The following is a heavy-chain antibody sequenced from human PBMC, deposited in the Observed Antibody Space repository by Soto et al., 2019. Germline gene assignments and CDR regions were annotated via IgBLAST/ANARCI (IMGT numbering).Heavy chain of an antibody. D-gene: IGHD2-15*01. V-gene: IGHV4-31*03. CDR3: SRGIVVVVSAKVEFDY. CDR2: IYYSGST. Sequence: QVQLQESGPGLVKPSQTLSLTCTVSGGSISSGGYYWSWIRQHPGKGLEWIGYIYYSGSTYYNPFLESRFTISENTSKNQFSLMLSSVTDADTDVYYCSRGIVVVVSAKVEFDYWGQGTLVTVSS. J-gene: IGHJ4*02. CDR1: GGSISSGGYY.